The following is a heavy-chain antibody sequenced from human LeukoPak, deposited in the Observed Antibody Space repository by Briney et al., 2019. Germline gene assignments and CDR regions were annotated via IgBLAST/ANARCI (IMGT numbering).Heavy chain of an antibody. CDR2: IWYDGSNK. CDR1: GFTFSSYG. V-gene: IGHV3-33*06. CDR3: ANLYYDSSGLLGSVRRRLDV. D-gene: IGHD3-22*01. J-gene: IGHJ6*04. Sequence: GGSLRLSCAASGFTFSSYGMHWVRQAPGKGLEGVAVIWYDGSNKYYADSVKGRFTISRDNSKNTLYLQMNSLRAEDTAVYYCANLYYDSSGLLGSVRRRLDVWGKGTTVTVSS.